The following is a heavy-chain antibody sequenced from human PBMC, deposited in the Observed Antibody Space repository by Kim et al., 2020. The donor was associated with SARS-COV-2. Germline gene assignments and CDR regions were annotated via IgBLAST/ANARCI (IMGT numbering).Heavy chain of an antibody. CDR3: AKRGPESGSSGYSD. CDR2: VIGSGATT. CDR1: GFTFSNYA. J-gene: IGHJ4*02. Sequence: GGSLRLSCAASGFTFSNYAMSWLRQAPGKGLEWVSTVIGSGATTYYADSVEGRFTISRDNSKNTLYLQMNSLRTEDTAIYYCAKRGPESGSSGYSDWGQGTRVTVSS. V-gene: IGHV3-23*01. D-gene: IGHD3-22*01.